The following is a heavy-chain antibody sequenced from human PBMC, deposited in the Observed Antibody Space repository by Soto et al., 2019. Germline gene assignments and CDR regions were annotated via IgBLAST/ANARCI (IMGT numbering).Heavy chain of an antibody. CDR2: IYYSGST. J-gene: IGHJ4*02. Sequence: SETLSLTCTVSGFSIISSSYYWGWIRQPPGKGLEWIGSIYYSGSTYYNPSLKSRVTISVDTSKNQFSLKLSSVTAADTAVYYCARHDSGGGYYDSSGYGPDYWGQGTLVTVS. CDR3: ARHDSGGGYYDSSGYGPDY. V-gene: IGHV4-39*01. CDR1: GFSIISSSYY. D-gene: IGHD3-22*01.